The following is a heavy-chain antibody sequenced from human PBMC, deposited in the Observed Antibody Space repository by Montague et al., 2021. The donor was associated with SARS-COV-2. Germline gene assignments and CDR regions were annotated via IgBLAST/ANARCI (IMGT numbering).Heavy chain of an antibody. CDR1: GGSIRSYY. J-gene: IGHJ4*02. V-gene: IGHV4-59*03. CDR2: IYYDGST. Sequence: SETLSLTCTVSGGSIRSYYWSWIRQTPGKGLEWIGYIYYDGSTNYNPSLKSRVTMSVDSSKNQFSLRLSSVTAADTAVYYCARYGSYFEQWGQGTLVTVSS. CDR3: ARYGSYFEQ. D-gene: IGHD1-26*01.